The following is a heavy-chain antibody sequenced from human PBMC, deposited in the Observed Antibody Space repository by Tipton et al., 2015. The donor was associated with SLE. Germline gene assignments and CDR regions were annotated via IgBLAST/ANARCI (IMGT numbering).Heavy chain of an antibody. CDR1: GGSISSYY. D-gene: IGHD3-3*01. CDR3: ARHKDLWSGYYSDF. Sequence: LRLSCTVSGGSISSYYWSWIRQPPGKGLEWIGYIYYSGSTNYNPSLKSRVTISVDTSKNQFSLKLSSVTAADTAVYYCARHKDLWSGYYSDFWGQGTLVTVSS. CDR2: IYYSGST. J-gene: IGHJ4*02. V-gene: IGHV4-59*08.